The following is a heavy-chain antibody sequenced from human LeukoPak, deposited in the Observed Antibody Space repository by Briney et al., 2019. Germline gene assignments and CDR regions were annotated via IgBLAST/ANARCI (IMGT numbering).Heavy chain of an antibody. CDR2: IYYSGST. V-gene: IGHV4-61*01. D-gene: IGHD3-16*01. CDR1: GGSISGGSISSYY. J-gene: IGHJ6*03. CDR3: ARDLRGAGYYYYYYMDV. Sequence: SETLSLTCTVSGGSISGGSISSYYWSWIRQPPGKGLEWIGYIYYSGSTNYSPSLKGRVTISVDTSKNQFSLKLSSVTAADTAVYYCARDLRGAGYYYYYYMDVWGKGTTVTVSS.